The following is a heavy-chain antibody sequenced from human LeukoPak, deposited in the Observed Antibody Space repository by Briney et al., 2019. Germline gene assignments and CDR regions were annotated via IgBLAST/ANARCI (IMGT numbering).Heavy chain of an antibody. V-gene: IGHV3-7*01. CDR2: IKQDGSEK. D-gene: IGHD4-17*01. CDR1: GFTFSSYW. Sequence: PGGSLRLSCAASGFTFSSYWMSWVRQAPGKGLEWVANIKQDGSEKYYVDSVKGRFTISRDNAKNSLYLQMNSLRAEDTAVYYCAKSLGLRSYYYYMDVWGKGTTVTVSS. CDR3: AKSLGLRSYYYYMDV. J-gene: IGHJ6*03.